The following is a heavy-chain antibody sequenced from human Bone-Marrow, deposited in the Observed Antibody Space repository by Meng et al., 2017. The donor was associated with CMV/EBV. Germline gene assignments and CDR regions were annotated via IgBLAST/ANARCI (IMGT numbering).Heavy chain of an antibody. CDR3: ARSSGWSRFDY. V-gene: IGHV1-2*02. CDR2: INPNDDT. Sequence: QVQLVQSGAEMKKPGASVKASCKASGYTITDYYIHWVRQAPGQGFQWMGWINPNDDTNYAQKFQGRVTMTRDMSINTIYMELSRLTSEDTAVYYCARSSGWSRFDYWGHGTLVTVSS. D-gene: IGHD6-19*01. J-gene: IGHJ4*01. CDR1: GYTITDYY.